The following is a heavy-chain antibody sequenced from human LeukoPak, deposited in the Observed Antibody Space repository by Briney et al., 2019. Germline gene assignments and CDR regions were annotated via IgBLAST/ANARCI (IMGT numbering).Heavy chain of an antibody. CDR2: IIPINGIT. D-gene: IGHD3-22*01. CDR1: GYTFTSYG. CDR3: ARDLSRHDGLDV. Sequence: SVKVSCKASGYTFTSYGISWVRQAPGQGLEWMGRIIPINGITNYAQRSQGRVTITADKSTSTAYMDLTGLRTEDTAVYYCARDLSRHDGLDVWGQGTIITVSS. V-gene: IGHV1-69*04. J-gene: IGHJ3*01.